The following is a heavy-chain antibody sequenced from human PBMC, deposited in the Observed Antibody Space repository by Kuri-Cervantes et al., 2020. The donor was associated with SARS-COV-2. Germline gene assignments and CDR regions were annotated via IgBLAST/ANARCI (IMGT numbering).Heavy chain of an antibody. Sequence: GESLKISWTASGFTLGDYAMGLVRQAPGKGLEWVGFNRRKAYGGITDYAASVKGIFTISRDDFNSISYLQMNSLKTEDTAVYYRTRVGHSSSWGYYYYMDVWGKGTTVTVSS. CDR2: NRRKAYGGIT. J-gene: IGHJ6*03. D-gene: IGHD6-6*01. CDR1: GFTLGDYA. V-gene: IGHV3-49*04. CDR3: TRVGHSSSWGYYYYMDV.